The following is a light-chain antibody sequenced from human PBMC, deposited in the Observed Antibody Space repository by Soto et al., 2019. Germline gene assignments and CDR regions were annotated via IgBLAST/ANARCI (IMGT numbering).Light chain of an antibody. CDR2: GNS. V-gene: IGLV1-40*01. Sequence: QLVLTQPPSESGAPGQRVTISCTGSSSNIGAGYDVHWYQQLPGTAPKLLIYGNSNRPSGVPDRFSGSKSGTSASLAITGLQAEDEADYYCQSYDSSLSGWVFGGGTKLTVL. CDR3: QSYDSSLSGWV. CDR1: SSNIGAGYD. J-gene: IGLJ3*02.